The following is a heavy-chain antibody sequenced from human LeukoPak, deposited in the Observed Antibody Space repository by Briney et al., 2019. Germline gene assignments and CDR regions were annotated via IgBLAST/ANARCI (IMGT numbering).Heavy chain of an antibody. Sequence: SVKVSCKASGGTFSSYAISWVRQAPGQGLEWMGGIIPIFGTANYAQKFQGRVTITADKSTSTAYMELSSLRPEDTAVYYCARGDGDLYYFDYWGQGTLVTVSS. CDR1: GGTFSSYA. CDR2: IIPIFGTA. J-gene: IGHJ4*02. CDR3: ARGDGDLYYFDY. D-gene: IGHD4-17*01. V-gene: IGHV1-69*06.